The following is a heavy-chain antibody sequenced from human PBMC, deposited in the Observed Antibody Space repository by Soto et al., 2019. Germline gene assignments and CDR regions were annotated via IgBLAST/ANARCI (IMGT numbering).Heavy chain of an antibody. J-gene: IGHJ6*02. D-gene: IGHD3-10*01. V-gene: IGHV3-23*01. CDR3: ARSHMLRGSDRYYYNGMDV. CDR2: ISGSGAST. CDR1: GFTFSTYA. Sequence: EVQLLESGGGMVQPGGSLRLSCAASGFTFSTYARNWARQAPGKGLEWVSGISGSGASTYYADSVKGQFTISRDNSKSMLYLQMNSLRADDTAVYYCARSHMLRGSDRYYYNGMDVWGQGTTVTASS.